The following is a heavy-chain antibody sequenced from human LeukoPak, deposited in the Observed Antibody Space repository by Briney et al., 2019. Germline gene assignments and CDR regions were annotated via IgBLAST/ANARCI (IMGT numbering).Heavy chain of an antibody. D-gene: IGHD3-3*01. J-gene: IGHJ2*01. CDR2: ISAYNGNT. CDR1: GYTFTSYG. V-gene: IGHV1-18*01. CDR3: ARGGITIFGVVIGIDWYFDL. Sequence: ASAKVSCKVSGYTFTSYGISWVRQAPGQGLEWMGWISAYNGNTNYAQKLQGRVTMTTDTSTSTAYMELRSLRSDDTAVYYCARGGITIFGVVIGIDWYFDLWGRGTLVTVSS.